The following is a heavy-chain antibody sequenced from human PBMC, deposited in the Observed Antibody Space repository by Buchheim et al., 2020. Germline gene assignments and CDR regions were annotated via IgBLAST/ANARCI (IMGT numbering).Heavy chain of an antibody. J-gene: IGHJ4*02. Sequence: EVQLLESGGGLVKPGGSLRLSCEVSGFTFSNAWMNWVRQAPGKGLEWVGRIKSKTDGGTIDYAAPVKGRFTISRDDAKNTMYLQMNSLKTEDTAVYYCTTIATVLMGIHTWFDFDYWGQGTL. V-gene: IGHV3-15*01. CDR1: GFTFSNAW. D-gene: IGHD4-23*01. CDR2: IKSKTDGGTI. CDR3: TTIATVLMGIHTWFDFDY.